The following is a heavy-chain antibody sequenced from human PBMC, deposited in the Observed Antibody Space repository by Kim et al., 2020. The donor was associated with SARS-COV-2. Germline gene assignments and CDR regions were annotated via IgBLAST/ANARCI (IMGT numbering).Heavy chain of an antibody. J-gene: IGHJ4*02. CDR3: VKSSGWLGYGSGRPGSDVDY. D-gene: IGHD3-10*01. CDR1: GFTFSSYA. Sequence: GGSLRLSCSASGFTFSSYAMHWVRQAPGKGLEYVSAISSNGGSTYYADSVKGRFTISRDNSKNTLYLQMSSLRAEDTAVYYCVKSSGWLGYGSGRPGSDVDYWGQGTLVTVSS. CDR2: ISSNGGST. V-gene: IGHV3-64D*06.